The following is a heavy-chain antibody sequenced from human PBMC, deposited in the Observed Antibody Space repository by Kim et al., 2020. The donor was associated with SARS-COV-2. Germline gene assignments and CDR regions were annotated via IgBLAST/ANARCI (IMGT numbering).Heavy chain of an antibody. Sequence: GGSLRLSCAASGFTFSSYWMSWVRQAPGKGLEWVANIKQDGSEKYYVDSVKGRFTISRDNAKNSLYLQMNSLRAEDTAVYYCARGLAERYFDWLLLSGDYYYGMDVWGQGTTVTVSS. CDR2: IKQDGSEK. CDR1: GFTFSSYW. CDR3: ARGLAERYFDWLLLSGDYYYGMDV. V-gene: IGHV3-7*01. J-gene: IGHJ6*02. D-gene: IGHD3-9*01.